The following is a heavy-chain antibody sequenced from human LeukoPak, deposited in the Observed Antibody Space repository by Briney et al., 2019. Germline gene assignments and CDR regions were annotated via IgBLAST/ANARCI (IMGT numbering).Heavy chain of an antibody. D-gene: IGHD2/OR15-2a*01. CDR2: ISSSSSYI. CDR1: GFTFSSYS. J-gene: IGHJ4*02. CDR3: ARDARDHRFSMGSVAIDH. Sequence: PGGSLRLSCAAAGFTFSSYSMNWVRQAPGKGLEWVSSISSSSSYIFYADSVKGRFTISRDTDKNSLYLHINTLRAEDTPVYYCARDARDHRFSMGSVAIDHWGQGTLVTVSS. V-gene: IGHV3-21*01.